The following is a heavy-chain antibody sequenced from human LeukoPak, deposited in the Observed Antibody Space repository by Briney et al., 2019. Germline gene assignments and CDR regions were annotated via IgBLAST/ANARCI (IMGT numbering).Heavy chain of an antibody. CDR3: ARSLPLRITMVRGVII. J-gene: IGHJ4*02. D-gene: IGHD3-10*01. Sequence: GGSLRLSCAASGFTFSSYSMNWVRQAPGKGLEWVSSISSSSSYIYYADSVKGRFTISRDNAKNSLYLQMNSLRAEDTAVYYCARSLPLRITMVRGVIIWGQGTLVTVSS. CDR1: GFTFSSYS. CDR2: ISSSSSYI. V-gene: IGHV3-21*01.